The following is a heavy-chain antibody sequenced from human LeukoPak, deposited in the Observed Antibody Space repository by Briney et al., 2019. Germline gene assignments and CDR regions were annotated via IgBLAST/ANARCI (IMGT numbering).Heavy chain of an antibody. D-gene: IGHD2/OR15-2a*01. Sequence: GGSLRLSCAASGNYWMHWVRQAPGKGLVWVSHINSDGSWTSYADSEKGRFTISKDNAKNTVYLQMNSLRAEDTAVYYCVSFYETYWGRGTLVTVSS. V-gene: IGHV3-74*01. CDR1: GNYW. CDR2: INSDGSWT. J-gene: IGHJ4*02. CDR3: VSFYETY.